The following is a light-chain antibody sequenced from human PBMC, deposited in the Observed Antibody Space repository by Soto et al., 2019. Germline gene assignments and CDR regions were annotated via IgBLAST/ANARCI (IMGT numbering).Light chain of an antibody. CDR3: QPRKNCPWT. V-gene: IGKV3-11*01. CDR1: SSVSTY. J-gene: IGKJ1*01. Sequence: EIVLTQSPGTLSLSPGERATLSCRASSSVSTYLAWYQQKPGQAPRLLIYDASNRATGIPARFSVSGSGTDFTLTISGLVPEDCPVADCQPRKNCPWTFGQGTKVEIK. CDR2: DAS.